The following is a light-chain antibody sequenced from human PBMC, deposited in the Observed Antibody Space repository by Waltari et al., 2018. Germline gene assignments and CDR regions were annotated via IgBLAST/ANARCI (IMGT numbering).Light chain of an antibody. CDR1: QSLLYSSNNKNS. V-gene: IGKV4-1*01. J-gene: IGKJ4*01. CDR3: QQYYSTPLT. Sequence: DIVMTQSPDSLAVSLGARATINCKSSQSLLYSSNNKNSFAWYQQKPGQPPKLLIYWASSRESGVPDRFSACGSGTDFTLTISSLQAEDVAVYYCQQYYSTPLTFGGGTKVEIK. CDR2: WAS.